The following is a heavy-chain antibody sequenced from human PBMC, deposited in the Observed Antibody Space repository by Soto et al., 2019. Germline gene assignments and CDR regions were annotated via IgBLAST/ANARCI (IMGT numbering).Heavy chain of an antibody. CDR3: AVVLSSNDVFHI. J-gene: IGHJ3*02. D-gene: IGHD3-16*01. V-gene: IGHV3-73*02. CDR1: GFAFSASA. Sequence: EVQLVESGGDLVQPGGSLELSCAASGFAFSASAVHWVRQASGKGLEWVGRVRSKSDNVAPVYAASVKGRFTISRDESKNTGYLQMNGLKSEDTAVYFCAVVLSSNDVFHIWGQGTMVTVSS. CDR2: VRSKSDNVAP.